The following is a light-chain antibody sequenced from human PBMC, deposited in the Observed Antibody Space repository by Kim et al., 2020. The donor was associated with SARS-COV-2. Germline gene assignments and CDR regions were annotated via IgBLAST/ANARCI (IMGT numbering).Light chain of an antibody. CDR2: DVN. V-gene: IGLV2-14*03. CDR1: SSDIGGYNY. J-gene: IGLJ2*01. CDR3: SSYTSTSTQV. Sequence: QSALTQPASVSGSLGQSITIFCTGTSSDIGGYNYVSWYQQHPGKAPKLMIYDVNNRPSGVSNRFSGSKSGNTASLTISGLQADDESDYYYSSYTSTSTQVFGGGTQLTVL.